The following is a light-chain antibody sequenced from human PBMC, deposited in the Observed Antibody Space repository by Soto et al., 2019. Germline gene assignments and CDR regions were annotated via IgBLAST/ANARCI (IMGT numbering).Light chain of an antibody. J-gene: IGKJ3*01. Sequence: AIRMTQSPSSFSASTGDRVTITCRASQGISSYLAWYQQKPGKAPKLLIYAASTLQSGVPSRFSGSGSGTDFTLTISCLQSEDFATSYCQQYYSYPFTVGPGTKVDIK. CDR1: QGISSY. V-gene: IGKV1-8*01. CDR2: AAS. CDR3: QQYYSYPFT.